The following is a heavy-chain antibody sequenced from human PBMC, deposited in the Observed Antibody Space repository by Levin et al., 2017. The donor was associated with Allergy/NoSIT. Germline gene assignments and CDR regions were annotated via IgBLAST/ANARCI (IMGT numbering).Heavy chain of an antibody. CDR1: GGSISSGSYY. CDR3: ARAEVGSEH. J-gene: IGHJ4*02. D-gene: IGHD3-10*01. CDR2: IYSSGSA. Sequence: KASETLSLTCKVSGGSISSGSYYWSWIRQPAAKGLEWIGRIYSSGSANYNPSLKSRVTISVATSKNQFSLKLSSVTAADTAVYYCARAEVGSEHWGQGTLVTVSS. V-gene: IGHV4-61*02.